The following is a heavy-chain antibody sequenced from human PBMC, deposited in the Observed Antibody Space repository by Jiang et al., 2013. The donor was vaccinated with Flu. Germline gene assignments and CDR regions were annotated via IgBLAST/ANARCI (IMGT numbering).Heavy chain of an antibody. Sequence: VKKPGASVRVSCKASGYIFSHYALHWVRQAPGQRLEWMGWISPGPGNTKYSQNLQGRVTITRDTSATTAYMELSSLRPEDTAVYYCARGALDEGKLPFFDYWGQGTLVTVSS. V-gene: IGHV1-3*01. CDR2: ISPGPGNT. D-gene: IGHD3/OR15-3a*01. J-gene: IGHJ4*02. CDR1: GYIFSHYA. CDR3: ARGALDEGKLPFFDY.